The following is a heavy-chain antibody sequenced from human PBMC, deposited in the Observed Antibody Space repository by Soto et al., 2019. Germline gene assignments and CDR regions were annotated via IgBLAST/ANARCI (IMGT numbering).Heavy chain of an antibody. Sequence: SETLSLTCTVSGGSISSYYWSWIRQPPGKGLEWIGYIYYSGSTNYNPSLKSRVTISVDTSKNQFSLKLSSVTAADTAVYYCARLLDYGDYSYYYYMDVWGKGTTVTVSS. CDR2: IYYSGST. D-gene: IGHD4-17*01. V-gene: IGHV4-59*01. CDR3: ARLLDYGDYSYYYYMDV. CDR1: GGSISSYY. J-gene: IGHJ6*03.